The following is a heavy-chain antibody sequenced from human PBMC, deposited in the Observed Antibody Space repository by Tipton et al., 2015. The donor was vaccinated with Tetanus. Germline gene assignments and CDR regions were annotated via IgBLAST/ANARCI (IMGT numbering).Heavy chain of an antibody. V-gene: IGHV3-48*02. Sequence: SLRLSCEASGYTFSSYSINWVRQAPGKGLEWISYITSTSSTIYYADSVKGRFTISRDNAKNSVYLQMSSLRDEDTAVYYCARSRTDAWELLGSWGQGTLVTVSS. CDR3: ARSRTDAWELLGS. CDR2: ITSTSSTI. J-gene: IGHJ4*02. D-gene: IGHD1-26*01. CDR1: GYTFSSYS.